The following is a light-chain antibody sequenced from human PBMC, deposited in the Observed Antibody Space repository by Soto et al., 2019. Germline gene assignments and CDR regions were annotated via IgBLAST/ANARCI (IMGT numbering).Light chain of an antibody. CDR1: SPNIGAGYD. V-gene: IGLV1-40*01. J-gene: IGLJ1*01. CDR2: GNT. Sequence: QAVVTQPPSVSGPPGQRVTISSPGSSPNIGAGYDVSWYQQLPGTAPKFLIYGNTDRPSGVPDRFSGSKSGTSASLAITGLQAEDEADYYCQSYDSSLSGYVFGTGTKLTVL. CDR3: QSYDSSLSGYV.